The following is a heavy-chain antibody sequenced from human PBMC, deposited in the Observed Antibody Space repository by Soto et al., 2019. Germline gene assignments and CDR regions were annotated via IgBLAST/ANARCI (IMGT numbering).Heavy chain of an antibody. V-gene: IGHV3-30-3*01. CDR1: GFTFSSYA. J-gene: IGHJ4*02. CDR3: ARDHRYSGYDPNFDY. D-gene: IGHD5-12*01. Sequence: QVPLVESGGGVVQPGRSLRLSCAASGFTFSSYAMHWVRQAPGKGLEWVAVISYDGSNKYYADSVKGRFTISRDNSKNTLYLQMNSLRAEDTAVYYCARDHRYSGYDPNFDYWGQGTLVTVSS. CDR2: ISYDGSNK.